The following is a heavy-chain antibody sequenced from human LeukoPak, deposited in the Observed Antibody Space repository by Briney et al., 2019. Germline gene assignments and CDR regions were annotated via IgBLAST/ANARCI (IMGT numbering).Heavy chain of an antibody. D-gene: IGHD5-24*01. J-gene: IGHJ4*02. V-gene: IGHV1-2*02. Sequence: ASVKVSCKASGYTFTGYYMHWVRQAPGQGLEWMGWINPNSGGTNYAQKFQGRVTMTEDTSTDTAYMELSSLRSEDTAVYYCATARDGYNRPLGYWGQGTLVTVSS. CDR2: INPNSGGT. CDR1: GYTFTGYY. CDR3: ATARDGYNRPLGY.